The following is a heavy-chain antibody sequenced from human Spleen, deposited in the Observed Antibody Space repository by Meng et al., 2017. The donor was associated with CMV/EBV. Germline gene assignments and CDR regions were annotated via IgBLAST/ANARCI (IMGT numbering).Heavy chain of an antibody. J-gene: IGHJ2*01. CDR1: GGSISSSNYY. CDR3: ARGQKGYFDL. CDR2: IYNSGST. V-gene: IGHV4-30-4*01. Sequence: QVQMQESGPGLVNPSQSLSLTCTVSGGSISSSNYYWSWIRQPPGKGLEWSGHIYNSGSTYYNPSLKSRITISVDTSKNQFSLKLSSVTAADTAVYYCARGQKGYFDLWGRGALVTVSS.